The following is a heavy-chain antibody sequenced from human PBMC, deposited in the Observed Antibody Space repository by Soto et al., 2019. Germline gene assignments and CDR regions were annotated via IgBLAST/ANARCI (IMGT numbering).Heavy chain of an antibody. CDR3: ARKRMVAATSFDY. CDR2: INHSGST. D-gene: IGHD2-15*01. V-gene: IGHV4-34*01. Sequence: LSLTCAVYGGSFSGYYWSWIRQPPGKGLEWIGEINHSGSTNYNPSLKSRVTISVDTSKNQFSLKLSSVTAADTAVYYCARKRMVAATSFDYWGQGTLVTVSS. J-gene: IGHJ4*02. CDR1: GGSFSGYY.